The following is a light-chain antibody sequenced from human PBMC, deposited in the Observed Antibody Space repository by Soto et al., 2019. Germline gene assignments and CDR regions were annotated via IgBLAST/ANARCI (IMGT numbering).Light chain of an antibody. V-gene: IGLV2-8*01. J-gene: IGLJ1*01. CDR3: SSYEGSTNV. CDR1: GRYYAGYYD. Sequence: QSALTHPSSASWSPGLAVAISCSGTGRYYAGYYDVSWYHHHPGKAPKLMIYEVNKRPLGVGDRFYGSKSVNTPYLTDSVLQAEDDANYYCSSYEGSTNVFGTEAKGTV. CDR2: EVN.